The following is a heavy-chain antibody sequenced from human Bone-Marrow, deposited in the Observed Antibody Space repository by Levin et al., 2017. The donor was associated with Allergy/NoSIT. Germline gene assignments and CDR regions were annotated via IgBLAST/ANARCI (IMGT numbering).Heavy chain of an antibody. CDR3: ARDWGVWYQLLYYYGMDV. D-gene: IGHD2-2*01. CDR2: INPSGSTT. CDR1: GFTFSSYW. J-gene: IGHJ6*02. V-gene: IGHV3-74*01. Sequence: GGSLRLSCAASGFTFSSYWMHWVRQVPGKGLVWVSRINPSGSTTNYADSVKGRFTISRDNAKSTLYLQMNSLRAEDTAVYYCARDWGVWYQLLYYYGMDVWGQGTTVTVSS.